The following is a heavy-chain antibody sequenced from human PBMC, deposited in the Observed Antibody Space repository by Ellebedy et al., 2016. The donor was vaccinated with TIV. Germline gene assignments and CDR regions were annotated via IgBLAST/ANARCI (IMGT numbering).Heavy chain of an antibody. V-gene: IGHV1-2*02. J-gene: IGHJ4*02. Sequence: AASVKVSCKASGYTFTGYYMHWLRQAPGQGLEWMGWINPNSIDTKYAQKFQGSVTVTRDTPISTAYMELSGLTSDDTAVYYCARVDSAWYHDYWGQGTLLTVSS. CDR2: INPNSIDT. CDR3: ARVDSAWYHDY. CDR1: GYTFTGYY. D-gene: IGHD6-19*01.